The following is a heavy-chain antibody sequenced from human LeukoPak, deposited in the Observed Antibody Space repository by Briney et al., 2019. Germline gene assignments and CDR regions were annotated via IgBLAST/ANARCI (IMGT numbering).Heavy chain of an antibody. Sequence: ASVKVSCKASGYTFTGYYMHWVRQAPGQGLEWMGWINPNSGGTNYAQKFQGRVTMTRDTSISTAYMELRRLRSDDTAVYYCARVALWHYYDSSGPPPYFDYWGQGTLVTVSS. D-gene: IGHD3-22*01. V-gene: IGHV1-2*02. CDR3: ARVALWHYYDSSGPPPYFDY. CDR1: GYTFTGYY. J-gene: IGHJ4*02. CDR2: INPNSGGT.